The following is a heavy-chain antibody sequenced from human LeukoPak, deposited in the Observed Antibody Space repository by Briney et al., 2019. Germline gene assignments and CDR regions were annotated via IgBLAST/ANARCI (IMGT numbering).Heavy chain of an antibody. D-gene: IGHD6-6*01. Sequence: PSQTMSLTCTVSEDSISSTSHYWGWVRQPPGKGLEWIGSFFYSGSTYYNPSLKSRVTIFVDASKNQFCLRLTSVTASDTAVYYCASKPRTSSIASIDFWGQGTLVTVSS. CDR2: FFYSGST. V-gene: IGHV4-39*01. J-gene: IGHJ4*02. CDR1: EDSISSTSHY. CDR3: ASKPRTSSIASIDF.